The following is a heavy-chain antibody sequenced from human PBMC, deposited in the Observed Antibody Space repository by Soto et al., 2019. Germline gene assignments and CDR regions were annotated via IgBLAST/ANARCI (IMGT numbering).Heavy chain of an antibody. J-gene: IGHJ3*02. D-gene: IGHD3-16*02. CDR2: ISAYNGNT. V-gene: IGHV1-18*01. CDR1: GYTFTSYG. CDR3: ARDRYPEDYIWGSYRLAFDI. Sequence: QVQLVQSGAEVKKPGASVKVSCKASGYTFTSYGISWVRQAPGQGLEWMGWISAYNGNTNYAQKRQGRVTMTTDTSTSTAYMELRSLRSDDTAVYYCARDRYPEDYIWGSYRLAFDIWGQGTMVTVSS.